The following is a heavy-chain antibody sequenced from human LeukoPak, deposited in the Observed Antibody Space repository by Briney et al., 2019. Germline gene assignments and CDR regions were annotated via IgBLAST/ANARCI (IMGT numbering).Heavy chain of an antibody. Sequence: WGSLRLSCAASGFTFSSYGIHWVRQAPGKGLEWVAVINYDGSNKYYADSVKGRFTISRDNSKNTLYLQMSSLRVEDTAVYYCARALSTGGRIDYWGQGTLVTVSS. V-gene: IGHV3-33*01. CDR1: GFTFSSYG. J-gene: IGHJ4*02. CDR2: INYDGSNK. CDR3: ARALSTGGRIDY. D-gene: IGHD2-8*02.